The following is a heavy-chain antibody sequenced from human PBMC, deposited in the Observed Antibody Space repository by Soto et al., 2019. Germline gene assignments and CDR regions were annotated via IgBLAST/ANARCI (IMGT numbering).Heavy chain of an antibody. CDR2: IFSNDEK. J-gene: IGHJ3*02. CDR3: ARIVDMSGGWYFAFDI. V-gene: IGHV2-26*01. CDR1: GFSLSNARMG. Sequence: QVTLKESGPVLVKPTETLTLTCTVSGFSLSNARMGVSWIRQPPGKALEWLAHIFSNDEKSYSTSLKSRLTLSKDTSKSRVVLTMTNMDPVDTATYYCARIVDMSGGWYFAFDIWGQGTMVTVSS. D-gene: IGHD6-19*01.